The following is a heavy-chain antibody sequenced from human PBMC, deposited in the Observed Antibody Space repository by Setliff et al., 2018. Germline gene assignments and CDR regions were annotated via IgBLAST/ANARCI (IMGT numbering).Heavy chain of an antibody. V-gene: IGHV3-23*01. CDR3: AKTYIVVVDVCDY. CDR2: IRGDSGST. D-gene: IGHD2-21*01. Sequence: GGSLRLSCAASGFTFSIYAMSWVRQAPGKGLEWVSAIRGDSGSTYYADSVKGRVTISRDNSKNTVYLQLNSLRAEDAAVYYCAKTYIVVVDVCDYWGQGTLVTVSS. J-gene: IGHJ4*02. CDR1: GFTFSIYA.